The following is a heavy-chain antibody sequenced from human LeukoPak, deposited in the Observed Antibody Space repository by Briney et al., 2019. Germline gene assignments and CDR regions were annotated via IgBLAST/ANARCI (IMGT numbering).Heavy chain of an antibody. CDR3: ARGVDSSGYFGEIDY. CDR2: IYYSGST. Sequence: SETLSLTCTVSGGSISSYYWSWIRQPPGKGLEWIGYIYYSGSTNYNPSLKSRVTISVDTSKNQFSLKLSSVTAADTAVYYCARGVDSSGYFGEIDYWGQGTLVTVSS. V-gene: IGHV4-59*01. D-gene: IGHD3-22*01. CDR1: GGSISSYY. J-gene: IGHJ4*02.